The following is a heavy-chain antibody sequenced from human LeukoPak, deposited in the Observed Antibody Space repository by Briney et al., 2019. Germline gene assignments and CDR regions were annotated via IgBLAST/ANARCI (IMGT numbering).Heavy chain of an antibody. V-gene: IGHV4-38-2*01. CDR3: TRTLGGGYYYLSSDY. CDR1: GYSISSGYY. Sequence: SETLSLTCSVSGYSISSGYYWGWIRQPPGKGLEWIGNIYHSGNTYFNPSLKSRVTILVDTSKNQFSLKLSSLTAADTAVYYCTRTLGGGYYYLSSDYWGHGTLVTVSP. CDR2: IYHSGNT. J-gene: IGHJ4*01. D-gene: IGHD3-22*01.